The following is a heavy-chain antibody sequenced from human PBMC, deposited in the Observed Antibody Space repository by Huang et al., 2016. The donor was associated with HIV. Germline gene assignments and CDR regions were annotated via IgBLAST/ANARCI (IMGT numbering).Heavy chain of an antibody. CDR3: ARDIGSNWNGLNWFDS. J-gene: IGHJ5*01. CDR1: GYSFTKYG. CDR2: SSADNSNT. Sequence: QVQLVQSGAEVKKSGASVKVSCKASGYSFTKYGISWVRQAPGQGLEWMGWSSADNSNTNFAQKFQGRVTMTTDTSTSTAYMELRGLRSDDTAVYYCARDIGSNWNGLNWFDSWGQGTLVTVSS. V-gene: IGHV1-18*01. D-gene: IGHD1-1*01.